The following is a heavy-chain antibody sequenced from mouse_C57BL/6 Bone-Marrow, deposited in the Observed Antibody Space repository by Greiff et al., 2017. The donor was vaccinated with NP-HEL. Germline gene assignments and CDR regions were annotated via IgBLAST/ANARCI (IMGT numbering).Heavy chain of an antibody. J-gene: IGHJ4*01. V-gene: IGHV5-6*01. Sequence: EVQVVESGGDLVKPGGSLKLSCAASGFTFSSYGMSWVRQTPDKRLEWVATISSGGSYTYYPDSVKGRFTISRDNAKNTLYLQMSSLKSEDTAMYYCARLRGYYYGSSTPYAMDYWGQGTSVTVSS. CDR1: GFTFSSYG. CDR2: ISSGGSYT. CDR3: ARLRGYYYGSSTPYAMDY. D-gene: IGHD1-1*01.